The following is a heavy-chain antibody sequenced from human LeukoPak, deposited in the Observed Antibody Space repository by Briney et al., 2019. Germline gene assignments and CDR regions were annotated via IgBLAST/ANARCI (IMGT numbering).Heavy chain of an antibody. CDR2: ISAYNGNT. V-gene: IGHV1-18*01. D-gene: IGHD2-2*01. J-gene: IGHJ3*02. CDR3: ARDNAPGDAFDI. CDR1: GYTFTSYG. Sequence: ASVKVSCKASGYTFTSYGISWVRQDPGQGLEWMGWISAYNGNTNYAQKLQGRVTMTTDTSTSTAYMELRSLRSDDTAVYYCARDNAPGDAFDIWGQGTMVTVSS.